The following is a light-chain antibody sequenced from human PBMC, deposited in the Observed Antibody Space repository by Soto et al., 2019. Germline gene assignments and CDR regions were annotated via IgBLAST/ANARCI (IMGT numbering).Light chain of an antibody. Sequence: ERVLTLAPATLHLSLGERATLSSGAIQSVSSSLAWYQQKPGQAHRLLIYDASNRATGIPHRFSGSGSGTDFTLTISRLEPEDFAVYYCQKRSNWPQIPLGTGKRLELK. CDR1: QSVSSS. V-gene: IGKV3-11*01. CDR3: QKRSNWPQIP. J-gene: IGKJ5*01. CDR2: DAS.